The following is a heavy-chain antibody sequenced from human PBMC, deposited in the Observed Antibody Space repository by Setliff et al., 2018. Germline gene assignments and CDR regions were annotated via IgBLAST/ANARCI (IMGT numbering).Heavy chain of an antibody. Sequence: PSETLSLTCGVSGASISDSYWSWIRQPPGKGLEWIGHILTTGSTNYNPSLKSRIAISADTSKNQFSLKVSSVTAADTAIYYCALSSSWFKDFQHWGQGTLVTVSS. CDR3: ALSSSWFKDFQH. J-gene: IGHJ1*01. D-gene: IGHD6-13*01. CDR2: ILTTGST. CDR1: GASISDSY. V-gene: IGHV4-59*01.